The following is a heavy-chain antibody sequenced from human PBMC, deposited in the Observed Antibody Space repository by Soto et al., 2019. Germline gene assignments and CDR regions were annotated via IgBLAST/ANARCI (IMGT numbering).Heavy chain of an antibody. CDR3: ARSPSLDIVVVVAATPGWFDP. Sequence: SETLSLTCAVYGGSFSGYYWSWIRQPPGKGLEWIGEINHSGSTNYNPFLKSRVTISVDTSKNQFSLKLSSVTAADTAVYYCARSPSLDIVVVVAATPGWFDPWGQGTLVTVSS. CDR1: GGSFSGYY. V-gene: IGHV4-34*01. J-gene: IGHJ5*02. D-gene: IGHD2-15*01. CDR2: INHSGST.